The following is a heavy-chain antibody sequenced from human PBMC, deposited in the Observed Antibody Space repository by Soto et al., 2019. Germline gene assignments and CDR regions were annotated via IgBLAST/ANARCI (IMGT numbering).Heavy chain of an antibody. CDR1: GFTFTSYA. V-gene: IGHV3-23*01. J-gene: IGHJ4*02. CDR3: AKDLRNIGARPWFKCFDD. Sequence: EVQMLESGGGLVQPGGSLRLSCEVSGFTFTSYAMNWVRQAPGKGLEWVAGMTSSGSGTVYADSVKGRFTISRDNFRNTLYLELSTVREDDTAVYFCAKDLRNIGARPWFKCFDDWGQGTLVTVSS. CDR2: MTSSGSGT. D-gene: IGHD6-6*01.